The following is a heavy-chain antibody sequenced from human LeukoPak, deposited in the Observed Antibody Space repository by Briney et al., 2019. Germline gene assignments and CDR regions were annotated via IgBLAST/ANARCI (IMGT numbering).Heavy chain of an antibody. CDR3: ARQGSGSGPLSYYYYYYMDV. CDR2: IYYSGST. J-gene: IGHJ6*03. D-gene: IGHD3-10*01. Sequence: PSETLSLNCTVSGGSISSSSYYWGWIRQPPGKGLEWIGSIYYSGSTYYNPSLKSRVTISVDTSKNQFSLKLSSVTAADTAVYYCARQGSGSGPLSYYYYYYMDVWGKGTTVTVSS. CDR1: GGSISSSSYY. V-gene: IGHV4-39*01.